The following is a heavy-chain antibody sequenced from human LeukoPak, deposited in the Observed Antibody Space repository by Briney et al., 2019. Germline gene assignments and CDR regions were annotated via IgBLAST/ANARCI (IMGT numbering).Heavy chain of an antibody. CDR3: ARHYDSSGYYLDY. CDR1: GFTFSSYA. CDR2: IWYDGSNK. Sequence: GGSLRLSCAASGFTFSSYAMHWVRQAPGKGLEWVAVIWYDGSNKYYADSVKGRFTISRGNSKNTLYLQMNSLRAEDTAVYYCARHYDSSGYYLDYWGQGTLVTVSS. V-gene: IGHV3-33*08. D-gene: IGHD3-22*01. J-gene: IGHJ4*02.